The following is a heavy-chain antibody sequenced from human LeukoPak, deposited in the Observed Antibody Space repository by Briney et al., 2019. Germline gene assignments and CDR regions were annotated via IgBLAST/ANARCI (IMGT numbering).Heavy chain of an antibody. Sequence: GGSLRLSCAASGFTFSSYGMHWVRQAPGKGLEWVAVISYDGSNKYYADSVKGRFTISRDNSKNTLYLQMNSLRAEDTAVYYCAKDDDGLNWFDPWGQGTLVTVSS. CDR1: GFTFSSYG. V-gene: IGHV3-30*18. D-gene: IGHD3-22*01. CDR3: AKDDDGLNWFDP. CDR2: ISYDGSNK. J-gene: IGHJ5*02.